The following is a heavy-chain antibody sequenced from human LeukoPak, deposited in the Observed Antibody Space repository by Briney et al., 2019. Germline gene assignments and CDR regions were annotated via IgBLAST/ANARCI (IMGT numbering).Heavy chain of an antibody. V-gene: IGHV3-7*01. D-gene: IGHD4-17*01. J-gene: IGHJ3*02. Sequence: GGSLTLSCPASLFSHSSYWMTWVRQAPGKGLEWVANINQDGSDKPYVDSVKGRFTISRENAKNSLYLKMNNLRAENTAVYYCARDLTYGIDAFDIWGQGTMVTVSS. CDR3: ARDLTYGIDAFDI. CDR1: LFSHSSYW. CDR2: INQDGSDK.